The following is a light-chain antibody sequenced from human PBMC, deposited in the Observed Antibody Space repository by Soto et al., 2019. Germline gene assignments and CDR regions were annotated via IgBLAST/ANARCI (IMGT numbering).Light chain of an antibody. V-gene: IGLV2-14*01. CDR3: SSYRISSASVV. Sequence: QSVLTQPASVSGSPGQSITISCTGTSSDVGGYNYVSWYQQHPGKAPKLMIYDVTNRPSGVSSRFSGSKSGNTASLTISGLQAEDEADYYCSSYRISSASVVFGGGTKVTVL. J-gene: IGLJ2*01. CDR1: SSDVGGYNY. CDR2: DVT.